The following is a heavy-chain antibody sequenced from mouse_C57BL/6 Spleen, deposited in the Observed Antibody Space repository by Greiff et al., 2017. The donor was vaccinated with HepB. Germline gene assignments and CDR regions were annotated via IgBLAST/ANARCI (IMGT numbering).Heavy chain of an antibody. J-gene: IGHJ3*01. CDR1: GYAFSSSW. CDR2: IYPGDGDT. V-gene: IGHV1-82*01. D-gene: IGHD1-1*01. CDR3: ARWDYGSSYARSFAY. Sequence: VKLMESGPELVKPGASVKISCKASGYAFSSSWMNWVKQRPGKGLEWIGRIYPGDGDTNYNGKFKGKATLTADKSSSTAYMQLSSLTSEDSAVYFCARWDYGSSYARSFAYWGQGTLVTVSA.